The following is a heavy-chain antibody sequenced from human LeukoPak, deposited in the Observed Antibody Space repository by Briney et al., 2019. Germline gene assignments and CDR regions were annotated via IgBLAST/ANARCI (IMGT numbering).Heavy chain of an antibody. Sequence: GGSLRLSCAASGFTVSSNYMSWVRQAPGKGLEWVSVIYSGGSTYYADSVKGRFTISRDNSKNTLYLQMNSLRAEDTAVYYCAKYGGYSYGSQLGYWGQGTLVTVSS. V-gene: IGHV3-53*05. J-gene: IGHJ4*02. CDR2: IYSGGST. D-gene: IGHD5-18*01. CDR1: GFTVSSNY. CDR3: AKYGGYSYGSQLGY.